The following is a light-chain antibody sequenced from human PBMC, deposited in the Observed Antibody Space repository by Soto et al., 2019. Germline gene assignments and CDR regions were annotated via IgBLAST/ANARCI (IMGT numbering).Light chain of an antibody. Sequence: QSVLTQPPSASGTPGQRVTISCSGSSSNIGSDTVNWYQQLPGTAPKLLIHRSNQRPSGVPGRFSGSKSGTSASLAISGLQPEDEADYHCASWDASLNGWVFGGVTKLTVL. CDR1: SSNIGSDT. CDR3: ASWDASLNGWV. V-gene: IGLV1-44*01. J-gene: IGLJ3*02. CDR2: RSN.